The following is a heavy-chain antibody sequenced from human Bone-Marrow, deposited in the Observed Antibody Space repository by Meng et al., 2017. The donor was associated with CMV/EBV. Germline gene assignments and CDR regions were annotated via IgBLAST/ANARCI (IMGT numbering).Heavy chain of an antibody. V-gene: IGHV3-30-3*02. Sequence: GESLKISCSASGFTFSRYAMHWVRQTPAKGLEWVAVISFDGNIEYYAESVRGRLAISRDNSKNTLYLQMNSLRAEDTAVYYCAKKSWSWFDPWGQGTLVTVSS. J-gene: IGHJ5*02. CDR1: GFTFSRYA. CDR3: AKKSWSWFDP. CDR2: ISFDGNIE.